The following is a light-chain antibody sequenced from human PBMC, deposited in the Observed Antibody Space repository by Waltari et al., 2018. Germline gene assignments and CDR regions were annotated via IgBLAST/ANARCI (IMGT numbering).Light chain of an antibody. CDR1: TLGPQY. V-gene: IGLV3-1*01. J-gene: IGLJ2*01. CDR3: QTWDSSSVI. Sequence: SYDLTQPPSLSVAPGQTATITCSGDTLGPQYCSWYQQRPGQSPVVVVYEDTKRPSGIPDRFSGSNSGNTATLTISGAQAMDEADYYCQTWDSSSVIFGGGTKLTVL. CDR2: EDT.